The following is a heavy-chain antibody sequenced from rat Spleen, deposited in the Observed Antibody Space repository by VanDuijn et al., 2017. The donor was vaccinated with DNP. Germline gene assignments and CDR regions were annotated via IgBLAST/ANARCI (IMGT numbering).Heavy chain of an antibody. CDR2: IWSGGTT. Sequence: QVQLEESGPGLMQPSETLSLTCTVAGLSLTSYGVSWVRQPPGKGLNWIGAIWSGGTTDYNSALKSRLSISRDTSRSQVFLKMNSLQPEDSGIYYCARHKNWYFDFWGPGTMVTVSS. CDR3: ARHKNWYFDF. V-gene: IGHV2-4*01. CDR1: GLSLTSYG. J-gene: IGHJ1*01.